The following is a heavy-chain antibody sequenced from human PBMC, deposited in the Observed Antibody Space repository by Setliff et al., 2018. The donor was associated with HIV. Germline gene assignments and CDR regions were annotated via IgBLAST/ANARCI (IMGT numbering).Heavy chain of an antibody. CDR1: GYTFTSYG. D-gene: IGHD3-22*01. V-gene: IGHV1-18*01. J-gene: IGHJ6*02. CDR2: ISPATDKT. Sequence: ASVKVSCKASGYTFTSYGISWVRQAPGQGLEWMGWISPATDKTNYAQKLQGRLTMTTDTSTSTAYMELSSLRSEDTAVYYCARAGYYYDSSGYWGQGTTYYYYGMDVWGQGTTVTVSS. CDR3: ARAGYYYDSSGYWGQGTTYYYYGMDV.